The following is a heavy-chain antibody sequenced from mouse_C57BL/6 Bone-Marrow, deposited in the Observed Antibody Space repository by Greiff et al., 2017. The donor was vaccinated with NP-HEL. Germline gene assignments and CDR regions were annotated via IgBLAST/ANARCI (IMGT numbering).Heavy chain of an antibody. CDR3: ARDPRSYHISRHFDY. Sequence: EVQRVESGGGLVKPGGSLKLSCAASGFTFSSYAMSWVRQTPEKRLEWVATISDGGSYTYYPDNVKGRFTISRDNAKNNLYLQMSNLKSEDTAMYYDARDPRSYHISRHFDYWGQGTTLTVSS. D-gene: IGHD2-12*01. J-gene: IGHJ2*01. CDR1: GFTFSSYA. CDR2: ISDGGSYT. V-gene: IGHV5-4*01.